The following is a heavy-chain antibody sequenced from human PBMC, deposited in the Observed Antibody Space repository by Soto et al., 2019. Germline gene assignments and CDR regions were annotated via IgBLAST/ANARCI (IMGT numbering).Heavy chain of an antibody. D-gene: IGHD3-16*02. CDR2: ISAYNGNT. Sequence: ASVKVSCKASGYTFTSYGISWVRQAPGQGLEWMGWISAYNGNTNYAQKLQGRVTMTTDTSTSTAYMELRSLRSDDTAVYYCARKGLLRLGELSQNYAMDVWGQGTTVTVSS. V-gene: IGHV1-18*01. J-gene: IGHJ6*02. CDR1: GYTFTSYG. CDR3: ARKGLLRLGELSQNYAMDV.